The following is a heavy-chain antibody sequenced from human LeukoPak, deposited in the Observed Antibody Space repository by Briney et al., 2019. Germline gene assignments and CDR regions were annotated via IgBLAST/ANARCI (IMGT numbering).Heavy chain of an antibody. CDR1: GGSISGYY. J-gene: IGHJ5*02. Sequence: ASETLSLTCTVPGGSISGYYWNWIRQPAGKGPEWIGRIYSSGTTNYNLSLKSRVTMSVDTSKNQFSLKLSSVTAADTAVYYCARGTDSSGFYNSYFDPWGQGTLVTVSS. V-gene: IGHV4-4*07. CDR2: IYSSGTT. CDR3: ARGTDSSGFYNSYFDP. D-gene: IGHD3-22*01.